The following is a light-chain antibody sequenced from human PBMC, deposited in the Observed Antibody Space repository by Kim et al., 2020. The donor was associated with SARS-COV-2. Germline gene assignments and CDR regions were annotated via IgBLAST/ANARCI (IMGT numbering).Light chain of an antibody. CDR2: RVR. Sequence: PGQSVTISCTGSSSDVGGYNIVSWYQQHPGKVPKLMIYRVRERPSGVPDRFSGSKSGNTASLTISGLQAEDEADYFCCSYAGTYTLFGGGTKLTVL. CDR1: SSDVGGYNI. V-gene: IGLV2-11*01. CDR3: CSYAGTYTL. J-gene: IGLJ2*01.